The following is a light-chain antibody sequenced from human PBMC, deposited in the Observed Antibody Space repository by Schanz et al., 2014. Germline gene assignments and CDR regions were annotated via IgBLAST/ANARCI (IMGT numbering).Light chain of an antibody. V-gene: IGLV1-47*02. CDR2: SND. CDR1: SSTIGSNY. CDR3: ASWDDSLSDLYV. J-gene: IGLJ1*01. Sequence: QSVLTQPPSVSGTPGQRVTISCSGSSSTIGSNYVYWYQQLPGTAPKLLIYSNDQRPAGVPDRFSGSRSGTSAALTISGLRYGDAADYYCASWDDSLSDLYVFGSGTKLTVL.